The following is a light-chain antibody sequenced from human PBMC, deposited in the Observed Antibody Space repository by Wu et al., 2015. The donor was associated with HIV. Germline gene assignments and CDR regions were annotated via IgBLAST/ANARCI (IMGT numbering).Light chain of an antibody. Sequence: DIQMTQSPSTLSASVGDRVTITCRASQSISSWLAWYQQKPGKAPKLLIYKASGLETGVPSRFSGSGSGTEFTLTISSLEPEDFAVYYCQHRSSSPGVTFGPGTKVDVK. CDR2: KAS. CDR1: QSISSW. J-gene: IGKJ3*01. CDR3: QHRSSSPGVT. V-gene: IGKV1-5*03.